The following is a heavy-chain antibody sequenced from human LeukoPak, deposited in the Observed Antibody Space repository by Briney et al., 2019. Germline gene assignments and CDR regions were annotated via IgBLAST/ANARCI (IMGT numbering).Heavy chain of an antibody. CDR2: IWYDGSKK. V-gene: IGHV3-33*01. J-gene: IGHJ2*01. D-gene: IGHD4/OR15-4a*01. Sequence: PGGSLRLSCAASGFSFSRYGMHWVRQAPGKGLEWLGLIWYDGSKKYYANSVKGRFTISRDDSKQMLYLQMDSLRVEDTAVFYCVRDSGLWPNWYFDLWGRGTLVTVSS. CDR3: VRDSGLWPNWYFDL. CDR1: GFSFSRYG.